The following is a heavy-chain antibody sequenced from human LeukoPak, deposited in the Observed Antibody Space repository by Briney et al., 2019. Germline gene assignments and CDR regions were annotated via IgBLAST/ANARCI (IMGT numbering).Heavy chain of an antibody. CDR2: IIPILGIA. J-gene: IGHJ5*02. CDR1: GGTFSSYA. V-gene: IGHV1-69*04. CDR3: AREGYYYDSSGAGNWFDP. Sequence: SVKVSCKASGGTFSSYAISWVRQAPGQGLEWMGRIIPILGIANYAQKFQGRVTITADNSTSTAYMELSSLRSEDTAVYYCAREGYYYDSSGAGNWFDPWGQGTLVTVSS. D-gene: IGHD3-22*01.